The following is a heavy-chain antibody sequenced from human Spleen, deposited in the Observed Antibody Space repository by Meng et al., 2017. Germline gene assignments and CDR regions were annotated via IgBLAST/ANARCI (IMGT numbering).Heavy chain of an antibody. CDR2: ISGHNGVT. CDR1: GYTFSSYG. J-gene: IGHJ4*02. D-gene: IGHD6-13*01. Sequence: QVQLVQSGAEVKPAGAPVKVPCKASGYTFSSYGISWVRQAPGQGLEWMGWISGHNGVTNFAQKFQGRVTMTTDTSTSTAFMELSNLRSDDTAVYYCARDFAGRATFDYWGQGTLVTVSS. CDR3: ARDFAGRATFDY. V-gene: IGHV1-18*01.